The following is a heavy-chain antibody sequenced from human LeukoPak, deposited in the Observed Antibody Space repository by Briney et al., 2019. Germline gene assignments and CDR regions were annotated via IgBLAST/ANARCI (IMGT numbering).Heavy chain of an antibody. CDR1: GGTFSSYA. V-gene: IGHV1-69*04. D-gene: IGHD6-13*01. J-gene: IGHJ4*02. CDR3: ARESDGAAAGSDY. CDR2: IIPILGIA. Sequence: SVKVSCKASGGTFSSYAISWVRQAPGQGLEWMGRIIPILGIANYAQKFQGRVTITADKSTSTAYMELSSLRSEDTAMYYCARESDGAAAGSDYWGQGTLVTVSS.